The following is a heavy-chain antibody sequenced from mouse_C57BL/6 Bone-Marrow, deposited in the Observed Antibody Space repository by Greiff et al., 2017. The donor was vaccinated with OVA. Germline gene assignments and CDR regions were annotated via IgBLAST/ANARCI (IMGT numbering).Heavy chain of an antibody. Sequence: QVQLQQPGAELVRPGSSVKLSCKASGYTFTSYWMDWVKQRPGQGLEWIGNIYPSDSETHYNQKFKDKATLTVDKSSSTAYMQLSSLTSEDSAVYYCARGSYSNSYYAMDYWGQGTSVTVSS. CDR1: GYTFTSYW. V-gene: IGHV1-61*01. CDR2: IYPSDSET. CDR3: ARGSYSNSYYAMDY. J-gene: IGHJ4*01. D-gene: IGHD2-5*01.